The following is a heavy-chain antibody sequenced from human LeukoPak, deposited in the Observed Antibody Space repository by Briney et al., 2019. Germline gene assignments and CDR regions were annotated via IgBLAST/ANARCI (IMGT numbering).Heavy chain of an antibody. V-gene: IGHV3-23*01. D-gene: IGHD3-3*01. Sequence: GGSLRLSCAASGFTFSIYAMSWVRQAPGKGLEWVSDISGSGGTTYYADSVKGRFTISRDNAKNSLYLQMNSLRAEDTAVYYCASGNFDFWSGPNDYWGQGTLVTVSS. CDR3: ASGNFDFWSGPNDY. CDR2: ISGSGGTT. CDR1: GFTFSIYA. J-gene: IGHJ4*02.